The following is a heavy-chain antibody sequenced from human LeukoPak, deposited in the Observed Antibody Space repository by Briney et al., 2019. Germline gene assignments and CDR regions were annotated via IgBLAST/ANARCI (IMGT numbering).Heavy chain of an antibody. J-gene: IGHJ4*02. V-gene: IGHV3-23*01. CDR1: GFTFSSYA. Sequence: GGSLRLSCAASGFTFSSYAMSWVRQAPGKGLEWVSAISGGGGSTYYADSVKGRFTISRDNSKNTLYLQMNSLRAEDTAVYYCAASTGTLIKSVHKFDYWGQGTLVTVSS. CDR3: AASTGTLIKSVHKFDY. CDR2: ISGGGGST. D-gene: IGHD1-1*01.